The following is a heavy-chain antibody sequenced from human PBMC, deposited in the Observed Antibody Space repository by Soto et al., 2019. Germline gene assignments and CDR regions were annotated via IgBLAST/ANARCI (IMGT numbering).Heavy chain of an antibody. V-gene: IGHV5-10-1*01. J-gene: IGHJ6*02. CDR2: IDPSDSYT. D-gene: IGHD2-15*01. CDR3: ARLGCSGGSCHVYYYYGMDV. CDR1: GYSFTSCW. Sequence: PGESLKISCKGSGYSFTSCWISWVRQMPGKGLEWMGRIDPSDSYTNYSPSLQGHVTISADKSISTAYLQWSSLKASDTAMYYCARLGCSGGSCHVYYYYGMDVWGQGTTVTVSS.